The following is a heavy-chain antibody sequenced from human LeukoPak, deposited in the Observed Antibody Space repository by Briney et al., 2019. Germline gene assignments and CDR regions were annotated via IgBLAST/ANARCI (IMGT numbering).Heavy chain of an antibody. D-gene: IGHD2-2*01. CDR1: GGSISSSSYY. V-gene: IGHV4-39*01. J-gene: IGHJ4*02. Sequence: SETLSLTCTVSGGSISSSSYYWGWIRQPPGKGLEWTGSIYYSGSTYYNPSLKSRVTISVDTSKNQFSLKLSSVTAADTAVYYCARLREGLLSDYFDYWGQGTLVTVSS. CDR3: ARLREGLLSDYFDY. CDR2: IYYSGST.